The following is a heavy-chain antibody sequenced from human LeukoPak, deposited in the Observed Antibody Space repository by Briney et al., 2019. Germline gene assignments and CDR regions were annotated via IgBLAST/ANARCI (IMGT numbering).Heavy chain of an antibody. CDR2: IKSKTDGGTT. J-gene: IGHJ4*02. CDR1: GFTFSNAW. D-gene: IGHD3-22*01. V-gene: IGHV3-15*01. Sequence: GGSLRLSCAASGFTFSNAWMSWVRQAPGKGLEWVGRIKSKTDGGTTDYAAPVKGRFTISRDDSKNTLYLQTNSLKTEDTAVYYCTTDRSGYYYVGFDYWGQGTLVTVSS. CDR3: TTDRSGYYYVGFDY.